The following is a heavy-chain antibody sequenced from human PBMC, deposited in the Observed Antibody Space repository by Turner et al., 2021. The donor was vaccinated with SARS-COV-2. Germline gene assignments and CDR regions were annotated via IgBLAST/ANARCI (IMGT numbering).Heavy chain of an antibody. D-gene: IGHD3-3*01. CDR2: IFYNGNT. J-gene: IGHJ4*02. Sequence: QLQLQESGPGLVQPSETLSLTCIVPGASINNHNYYWGWIRQPPGKGLEWIGSIFYNGNTFYNPSLKTRVTMSINTSNNQFSLRLNSVTAADTAVYYCARRYDFWSGFEYFFDHWGQGIRVTVSS. CDR3: ARRYDFWSGFEYFFDH. V-gene: IGHV4-39*01. CDR1: GASINNHNYY.